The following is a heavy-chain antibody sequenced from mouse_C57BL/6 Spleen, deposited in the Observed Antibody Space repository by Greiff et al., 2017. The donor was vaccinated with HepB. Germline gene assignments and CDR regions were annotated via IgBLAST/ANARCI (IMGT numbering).Heavy chain of an antibody. CDR1: GYTFTSYW. Sequence: QVQLQQPGAELVKPGASVKLSCKASGYTFTSYWMHWVKQRPGQGLEWIGMIHPNSGSTNYNEKFKSKATLTVDKSSSTAYMQLSSLTSEDSAGYYCAREGPYDYDRGRRSTWFAYWGQGTLVTVSA. CDR3: AREGPYDYDRGRRSTWFAY. J-gene: IGHJ3*01. CDR2: IHPNSGST. V-gene: IGHV1-64*01. D-gene: IGHD2-4*01.